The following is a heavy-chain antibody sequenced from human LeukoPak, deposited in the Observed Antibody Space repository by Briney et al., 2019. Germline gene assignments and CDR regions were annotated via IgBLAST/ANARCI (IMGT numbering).Heavy chain of an antibody. J-gene: IGHJ4*02. CDR3: ARDRYYGLDY. CDR2: ITSSSRYV. Sequence: GGSLRLSCEASGFSFSTYNMNWVRQAPGQRLEWISSITSSSRYVFYADSVRGRFTISRDNTKNSLYLQIDSLRVEDTAVYYCARDRYYGLDYWGQGILVTASS. CDR1: GFSFSTYN. V-gene: IGHV3-21*01. D-gene: IGHD3-10*01.